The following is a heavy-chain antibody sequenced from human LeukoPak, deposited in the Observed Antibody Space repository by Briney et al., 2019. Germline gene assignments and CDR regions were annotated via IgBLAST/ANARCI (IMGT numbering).Heavy chain of an antibody. CDR3: ARGSGRTMVRGVNTFGY. Sequence: GGSLRLSCAASGFTFSSYWMHWVRQAPGKGLVGRSRINSDGSSTSYADSVKGRFTISRDNAKNTLYLQMNSLRAEDTAVYYCARGSGRTMVRGVNTFGYWGQGTLVTVSS. CDR1: GFTFSSYW. D-gene: IGHD3-10*01. CDR2: INSDGSST. V-gene: IGHV3-74*01. J-gene: IGHJ4*02.